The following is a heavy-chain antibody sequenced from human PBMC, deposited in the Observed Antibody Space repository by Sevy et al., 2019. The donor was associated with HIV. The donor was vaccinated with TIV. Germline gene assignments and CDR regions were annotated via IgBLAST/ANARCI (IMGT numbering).Heavy chain of an antibody. Sequence: ASVKVSCKASGYTFTSYGISWVRQAPGQGLEWMGWISAYNGNTNYAQKLQGRVTMTTDTSTNTAYMELRSLRSDDTAVYYCARDSGLATIPTNWFDPWGQGTLVTVSS. J-gene: IGHJ5*02. CDR2: ISAYNGNT. CDR1: GYTFTSYG. V-gene: IGHV1-18*04. D-gene: IGHD5-12*01. CDR3: ARDSGLATIPTNWFDP.